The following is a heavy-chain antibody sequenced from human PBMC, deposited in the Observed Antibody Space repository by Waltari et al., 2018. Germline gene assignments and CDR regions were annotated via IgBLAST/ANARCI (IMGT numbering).Heavy chain of an antibody. V-gene: IGHV4-34*01. D-gene: IGHD6-13*01. Sequence: QVQLQQWGAGLLKPSETLSLTCAVYGGSFSGYYWSWIRQPPGKGLEWIGEINHSGSTNYNPSLKSRVTISVDTSKNQFSLKLSSVTAADTAVYYCARGRIRRGWVSNWGQGTLVTVSS. CDR3: ARGRIRRGWVSN. J-gene: IGHJ4*02. CDR1: GGSFSGYY. CDR2: INHSGST.